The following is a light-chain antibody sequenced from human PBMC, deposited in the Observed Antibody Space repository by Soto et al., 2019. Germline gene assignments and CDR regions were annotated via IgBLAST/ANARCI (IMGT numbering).Light chain of an antibody. CDR3: LLAAQSPLT. V-gene: IGKV2-28*01. CDR1: QSLLQSNGNYH. CDR2: LAS. Sequence: DIVLTQSPLSLPVTPGEPASISCRSSQSLLQSNGNYHVDWYLPRPGQSPQLLLYLASSRASGVPDRFSGSGSGTEFSLEISRVEAEDVGVYYCLLAAQSPLTFGQGTRLEIK. J-gene: IGKJ5*01.